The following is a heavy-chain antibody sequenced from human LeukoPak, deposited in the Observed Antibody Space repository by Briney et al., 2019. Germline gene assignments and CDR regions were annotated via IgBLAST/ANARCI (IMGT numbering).Heavy chain of an antibody. CDR1: GFTFTTYA. CDR2: ISGSGEDT. D-gene: IGHD1-1*01. CDR3: ARLSGTSGTSSRVLHY. J-gene: IGHJ4*02. V-gene: IGHV3-23*01. Sequence: PGGSLRLPCAASGFTFTTYAMIWVRQAPGKGLEWVSAISGSGEDTYYADSVRGRFTISRDNSENTLSLQMNRLRAEDTAVYHCARLSGTSGTSSRVLHYWGQGTLVTVSS.